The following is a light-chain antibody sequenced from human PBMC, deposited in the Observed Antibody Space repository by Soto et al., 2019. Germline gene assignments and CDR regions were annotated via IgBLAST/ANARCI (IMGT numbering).Light chain of an antibody. CDR3: QQSYSTPST. V-gene: IGKV1-39*01. CDR1: QSIISY. CDR2: DAS. J-gene: IGKJ2*01. Sequence: DIQMTQSPSSLSASVGDRVTITCRASQSIISYLNWYQQKPGKAPKLLIYDASNLQSGVPSRFSGSGSGTDCTLPISSLKPEDFATYYCQQSYSTPSTFGQWTKGAIK.